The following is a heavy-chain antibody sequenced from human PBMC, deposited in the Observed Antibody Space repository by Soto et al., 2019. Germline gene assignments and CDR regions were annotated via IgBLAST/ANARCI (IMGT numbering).Heavy chain of an antibody. J-gene: IGHJ5*02. V-gene: IGHV4-59*01. CDR3: ARENHGTGTNNWFDP. CDR1: GGSISSYY. D-gene: IGHD1-1*01. CDR2: IYYSGST. Sequence: SETLSLTCTVSGGSISSYYWSWIRQPPGKGLEWIGYIYYSGSTNYNPSLKSRVTISVDTSKNQFSLKLSSVTAADTAVYYCARENHGTGTNNWFDPWGQGTLVTVSS.